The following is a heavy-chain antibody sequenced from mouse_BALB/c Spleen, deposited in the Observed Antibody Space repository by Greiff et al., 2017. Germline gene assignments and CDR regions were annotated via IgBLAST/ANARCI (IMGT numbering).Heavy chain of an antibody. D-gene: IGHD2-10*02. CDR1: GFTFSSYG. Sequence: EVHLVESGGDLVKPGGSLKLSCAASGFTFSSYGMSWVRQTPDKRLEWVATISSGGSYTYYPDSVKGRFTISRDNAKNTLYLQMSSLKSEDTAMYYCARHEGRYGNYDYYAMDYWGQGTSVTVSS. V-gene: IGHV5-6*01. CDR3: ARHEGRYGNYDYYAMDY. J-gene: IGHJ4*01. CDR2: ISSGGSYT.